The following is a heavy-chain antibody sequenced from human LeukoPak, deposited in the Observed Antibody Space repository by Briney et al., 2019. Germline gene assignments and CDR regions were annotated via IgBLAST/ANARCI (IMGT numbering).Heavy chain of an antibody. J-gene: IGHJ6*02. CDR3: AREKVRQSGMDV. CDR1: GHTFTTYY. D-gene: IGHD2-2*01. V-gene: IGHV1-2*06. Sequence: ASVKVSCKASGHTFTTYYVHWVRQAPGQGLEWMGRINPNSGGTNYAQKFQGRVTMTRDTSISTAYMELSRLRSDDTAVYYCAREKVRQSGMDVWGQGTTVTVSS. CDR2: INPNSGGT.